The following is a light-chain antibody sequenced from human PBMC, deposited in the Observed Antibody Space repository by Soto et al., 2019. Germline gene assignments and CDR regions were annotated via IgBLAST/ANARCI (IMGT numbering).Light chain of an antibody. Sequence: EIVLTQSPATLSLSPGERATLSCRASQSVSSYLAWYQQKPGQAPRLLIYDTSNRAGGVPARFSGSGSATDFTLTINSLEPEDFAVYYCQQRNAWPLTFGGGTKVEIK. V-gene: IGKV3-11*01. CDR3: QQRNAWPLT. J-gene: IGKJ4*01. CDR2: DTS. CDR1: QSVSSY.